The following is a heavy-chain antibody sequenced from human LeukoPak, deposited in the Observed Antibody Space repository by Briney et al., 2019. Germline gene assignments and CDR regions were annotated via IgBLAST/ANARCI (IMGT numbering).Heavy chain of an antibody. J-gene: IGHJ1*01. Sequence: PSETLSLTCTVSGGSISGSSYYWGWIRQPPGKGLEWIGSIYYSGSTYYNPSLKSRVTISVDTSKNQFSLKLSSVTAADTAVYYCASVYSSGWYIEYFQHWGQGTLVTVSS. V-gene: IGHV4-39*01. CDR3: ASVYSSGWYIEYFQH. CDR2: IYYSGST. CDR1: GGSISGSSYY. D-gene: IGHD6-19*01.